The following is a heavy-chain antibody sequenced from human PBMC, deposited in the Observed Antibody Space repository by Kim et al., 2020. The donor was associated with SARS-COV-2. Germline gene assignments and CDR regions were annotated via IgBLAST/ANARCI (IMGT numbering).Heavy chain of an antibody. V-gene: IGHV3-33*01. CDR1: GFTVSSYG. CDR3: ARDSLLRTFDY. CDR2: IWYDGSNK. D-gene: IGHD1-26*01. Sequence: GGSLRLSCAESGFTVSSYGMHWVRQAPGKGLEWVAVIWYDGSNKYYADSVKGRFTIYRDNSKNTLYLHMNSLRAEDTAVYYCARDSLLRTFDYWGQGTLVTVSS. J-gene: IGHJ4*02.